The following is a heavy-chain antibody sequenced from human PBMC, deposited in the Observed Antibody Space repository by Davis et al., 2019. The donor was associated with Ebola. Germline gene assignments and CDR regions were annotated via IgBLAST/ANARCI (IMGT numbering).Heavy chain of an antibody. D-gene: IGHD3-22*01. CDR2: IFYCGIT. CDR3: ASVYHDSRGVVDP. V-gene: IGHV4-59*08. Sequence: MPSETLSLTCTVSGGSLSSYYWSWIRQPPGKGLEWIGNIFYCGITNYNPSLKSRVTISVDTSKNQFSLKLSSVTAADTAIYYCASVYHDSRGVVDPWGQGTLVTVSS. CDR1: GGSLSSYY. J-gene: IGHJ5*02.